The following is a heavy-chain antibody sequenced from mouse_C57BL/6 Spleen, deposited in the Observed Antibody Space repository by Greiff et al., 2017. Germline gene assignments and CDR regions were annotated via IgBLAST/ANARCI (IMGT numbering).Heavy chain of an antibody. V-gene: IGHV1-80*01. D-gene: IGHD1-1*01. CDR3: AREGGLLRSSFAY. CDR2: IYPGDGDT. CDR1: GYAFSSYW. Sequence: VQLQQSGAELVKPGASVKISCKASGYAFSSYWMNWVKQRPGKGLEWIGQIYPGDGDTNYNGKFKGKATLTADKSSSTAYMQLSSLTSEDSAVYFCAREGGLLRSSFAYWGQGTLVTVSA. J-gene: IGHJ3*01.